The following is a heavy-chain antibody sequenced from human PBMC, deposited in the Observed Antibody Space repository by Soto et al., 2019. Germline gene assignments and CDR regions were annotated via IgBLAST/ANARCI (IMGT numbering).Heavy chain of an antibody. CDR2: IYYSGST. CDR1: GGSISSSSYY. CDR3: ARGLISGSPYAGGCYYFHS. V-gene: IGHV4-39*01. Sequence: SETLSLTCTVSGGSISSSSYYWGWIRQPPGKGLEWIGSIYYSGSTYYNPSLKSRVTISVDTSKNQFSLKLSSVTAADTAVYYCARGLISGSPYAGGCYYFHSWGQGPQVTSPQ. D-gene: IGHD1-26*01. J-gene: IGHJ4*02.